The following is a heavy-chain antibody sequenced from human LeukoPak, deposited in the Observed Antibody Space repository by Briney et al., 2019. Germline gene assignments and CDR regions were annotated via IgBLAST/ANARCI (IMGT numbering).Heavy chain of an antibody. V-gene: IGHV1-2*02. CDR3: ARMDTAMGKDY. CDR2: INPNSGGT. Sequence: ASVKVSCKASGYTFTGYYMHWVRQAPGQGLEWMGWINPNSGGTNYAQKFQGRVTMTRDTSISTAYMELRSLRSDDTAVYYCARMDTAMGKDYWGQGTLVTVSS. D-gene: IGHD5-18*01. CDR1: GYTFTGYY. J-gene: IGHJ4*02.